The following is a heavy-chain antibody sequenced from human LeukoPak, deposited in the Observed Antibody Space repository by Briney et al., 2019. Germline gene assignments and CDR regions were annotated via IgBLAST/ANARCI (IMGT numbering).Heavy chain of an antibody. CDR3: ARHHYAGVVVAAPDVFDP. CDR2: ISAYNGNT. D-gene: IGHD2-15*01. Sequence: GASVKVSCKASGYTFTGYYMHWVRQAPGQGLEWMGWISAYNGNTNYAQKLQGRVTMTTDTSTSTAYMELRSLRSDDTAVYYCARHHYAGVVVAAPDVFDPWGQGTLVTVSS. CDR1: GYTFTGYY. J-gene: IGHJ5*02. V-gene: IGHV1-18*04.